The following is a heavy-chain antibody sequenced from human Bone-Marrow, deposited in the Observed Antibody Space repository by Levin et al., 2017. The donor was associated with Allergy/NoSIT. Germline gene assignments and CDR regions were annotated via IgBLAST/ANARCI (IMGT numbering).Heavy chain of an antibody. V-gene: IGHV4-61*01. D-gene: IGHD6-13*01. CDR2: IYYSGST. J-gene: IGHJ4*02. CDR1: GGSVSSGSYY. CDR3: ARVGSAGYSSSWYLFDY. Sequence: SETLSLTCTVSGGSVSSGSYYWSWIRQPPGKGLEWIGYIYYSGSTNYNPSLKSRVTISVDTSKNQFSLKLSSVTAADTAVYYCARVGSAGYSSSWYLFDYWGQGTLVTVSS.